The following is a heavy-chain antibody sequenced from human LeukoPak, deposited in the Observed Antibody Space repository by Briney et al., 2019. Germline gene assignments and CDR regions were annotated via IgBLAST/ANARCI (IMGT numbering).Heavy chain of an antibody. D-gene: IGHD3-10*01. CDR1: GFTFSSDA. V-gene: IGHV3-20*04. CDR3: ARVSDYYGSGSYYGDDYMDV. J-gene: IGHJ6*03. Sequence: GGSLRLSCAASGFTFSSDAMSWVRQAPGKGLEWVSSINWNGGSTGYADSVKGRFTISRDNAKNSLYLQMNSLRAEDTALYCCARVSDYYGSGSYYGDDYMDVWGKGTTVTVSS. CDR2: INWNGGST.